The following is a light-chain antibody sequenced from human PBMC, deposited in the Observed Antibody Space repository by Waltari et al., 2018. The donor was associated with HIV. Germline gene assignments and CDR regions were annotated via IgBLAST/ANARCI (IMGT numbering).Light chain of an antibody. CDR3: QQYGSLPRT. J-gene: IGKJ2*01. CDR1: QTVSENH. CDR2: GAS. V-gene: IGKV3-20*01. Sequence: VFTQSPGTLSFSPGEKVTLSCRASQTVSENHLAWYQHKAGQAPRLLIYGASSRATGTPDKFSGSGSGTDFTLTISRLEPADSAVYYCQQYGSLPRTFGQGTKLEIK.